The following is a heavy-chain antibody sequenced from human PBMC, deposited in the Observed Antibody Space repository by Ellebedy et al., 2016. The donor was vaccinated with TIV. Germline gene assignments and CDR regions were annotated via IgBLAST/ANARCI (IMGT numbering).Heavy chain of an antibody. CDR3: ARAPATHIFFDS. Sequence: GESLKISCAASRFTFSDYVMHWVRQAPGMGLEWVAIISYDGSNKYYADSVKGRFTISRDNSKNMLFLQMNRLRADDTAIYYCARAPATHIFFDSWGQGTLVSVSS. CDR2: ISYDGSNK. D-gene: IGHD2-2*01. CDR1: RFTFSDYV. J-gene: IGHJ5*01. V-gene: IGHV3-30-3*01.